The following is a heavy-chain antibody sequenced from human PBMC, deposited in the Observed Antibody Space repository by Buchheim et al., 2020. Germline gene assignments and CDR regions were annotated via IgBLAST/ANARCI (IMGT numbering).Heavy chain of an antibody. CDR2: ISYVGSNK. J-gene: IGHJ4*02. CDR1: GFTFSSYA. V-gene: IGHV3-30*04. D-gene: IGHD1-26*01. Sequence: QVQLVESGGGVVQPGRSLRLSCAASGFTFSSYAMHWFRQAPGKGLEWVAVISYVGSNKYYADSVKGRFTISRDNSKNTLYLQMNSLRAEDAAVYYCARSSGVSGSYYFDYWGQGTL. CDR3: ARSSGVSGSYYFDY.